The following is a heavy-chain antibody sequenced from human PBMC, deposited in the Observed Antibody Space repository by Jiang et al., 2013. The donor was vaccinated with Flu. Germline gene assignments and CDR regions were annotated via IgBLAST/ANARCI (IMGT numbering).Heavy chain of an antibody. D-gene: IGHD2-15*01. Sequence: KASGYTFTSYGISWVRQAPGQGLEWMGWISAYNGNTNYAQKLQGRVTMTTDTSTSTAYMELRSLRSDDTAVYYCARDLAPVFSQIVVVVAATGFDYWGQGTLVTVSS. J-gene: IGHJ4*02. CDR2: ISAYNGNT. CDR1: GYTFTSYG. V-gene: IGHV1-18*04. CDR3: ARDLAPVFSQIVVVVAATGFDY.